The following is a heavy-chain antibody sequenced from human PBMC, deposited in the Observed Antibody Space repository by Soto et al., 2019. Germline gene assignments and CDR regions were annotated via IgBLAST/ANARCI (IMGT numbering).Heavy chain of an antibody. V-gene: IGHV4-34*01. CDR1: GGSFSDYY. D-gene: IGHD3-10*01. J-gene: IGHJ2*01. Sequence: QVRLQQWGAGLLKPSETLPLTCAVYGGSFSDYYWSWIRQPPGKGLEWIGEINHSGSTNYNPSLKNRVTISVDTFKNQFSLKLNSVTAADTAVYYCAREVPSRYFDLWGRGTPVTVSS. CDR3: AREVPSRYFDL. CDR2: INHSGST.